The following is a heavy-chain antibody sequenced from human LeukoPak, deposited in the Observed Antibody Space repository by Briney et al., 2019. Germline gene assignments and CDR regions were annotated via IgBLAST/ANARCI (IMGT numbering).Heavy chain of an antibody. CDR3: AKDRSLLAMIVVAPGDY. V-gene: IGHV3-74*01. CDR1: GFTFSSYW. CDR2: INSDGSST. J-gene: IGHJ4*02. D-gene: IGHD3-22*01. Sequence: SGGSLRLSCAASGFTFSSYWMHWVRQAPGKGLVWISRINSDGSSTSYADSVKGRFTISRDNSKNTLYLQMNSLRAEDTAVYYCAKDRSLLAMIVVAPGDYWGQGTLVTVSS.